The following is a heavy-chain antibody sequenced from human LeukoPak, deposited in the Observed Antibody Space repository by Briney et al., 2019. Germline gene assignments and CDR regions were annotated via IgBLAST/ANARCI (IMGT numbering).Heavy chain of an antibody. CDR3: ARQTGSGLFILP. V-gene: IGHV4-39*01. CDR2: IYYSGNT. D-gene: IGHD3/OR15-3a*01. Sequence: SSETLSLTCTVSGGSISSSNSYWGWIRQPPGKGLEWIGSIYYSGNTYYNASLKSQVSISIDTSKNQFSLRLTSVTAADTAVYYCARQTGSGLFILPGGQGTLVTVSS. CDR1: GGSISSSNSY. J-gene: IGHJ4*02.